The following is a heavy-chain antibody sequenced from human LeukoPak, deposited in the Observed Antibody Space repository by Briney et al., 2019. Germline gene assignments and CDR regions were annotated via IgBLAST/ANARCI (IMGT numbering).Heavy chain of an antibody. V-gene: IGHV1-46*01. CDR2: INPSGGST. CDR1: AYTFTNYY. D-gene: IGHD5-12*01. Sequence: GASVKVSCKASAYTFTNYYMYWVRQAPGQGLEWMGIINPSGGSTFYAQKFQGRVTMTRDTSTSTVYMELSSLRSEDTAVYYCARVNSGVTDCWGQGSLVTVSS. CDR3: ARVNSGVTDC. J-gene: IGHJ4*02.